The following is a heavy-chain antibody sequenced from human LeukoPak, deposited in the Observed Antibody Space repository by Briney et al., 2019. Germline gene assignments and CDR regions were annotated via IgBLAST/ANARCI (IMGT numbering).Heavy chain of an antibody. CDR1: GFPYSSYD. CDR3: AKGTYGVNSIFHFDY. J-gene: IGHJ4*02. CDR2: IWYDGSNK. V-gene: IGHV3-33*06. D-gene: IGHD4-23*01. Sequence: GGSLRLSCGASGFPYSSYDMHWVRQAPGKGLEWVAVIWYDGSNKYYADSVKGRFTISRDNSKNTLYLQMNSLRAEDTAVYYCAKGTYGVNSIFHFDYWSQGTLVTVSS.